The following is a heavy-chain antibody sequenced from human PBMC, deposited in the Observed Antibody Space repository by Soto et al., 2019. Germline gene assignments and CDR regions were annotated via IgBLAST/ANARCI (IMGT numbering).Heavy chain of an antibody. J-gene: IGHJ4*02. CDR3: ARGTNYYGSVSYSGLDY. Sequence: ASVKVSCKASGYTFTSYDINWVRQATGQGLEWMGWMNPNSGNTGYAQKFQGRVTMTRNTSISTAYMELSSLRSEDTAVYYCARGTNYYGSVSYSGLDYWGQGTLVTVSS. CDR2: MNPNSGNT. CDR1: GYTFTSYD. V-gene: IGHV1-8*01. D-gene: IGHD3-10*01.